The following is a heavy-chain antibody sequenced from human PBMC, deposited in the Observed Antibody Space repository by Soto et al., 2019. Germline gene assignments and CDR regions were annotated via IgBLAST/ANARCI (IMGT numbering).Heavy chain of an antibody. CDR1: GYTFTSYG. Sequence: ASVKVSCKASGYTFTSYGISWVRQAPGQGLEWMGWISAYNGNTNYAQKLQGRVTMTTDTSTSTAYMELRSLRSDDTAVYYCAREYYYDSSGQVIDYWGQGTLVTVSS. D-gene: IGHD3-22*01. CDR3: AREYYYDSSGQVIDY. CDR2: ISAYNGNT. J-gene: IGHJ4*02. V-gene: IGHV1-18*01.